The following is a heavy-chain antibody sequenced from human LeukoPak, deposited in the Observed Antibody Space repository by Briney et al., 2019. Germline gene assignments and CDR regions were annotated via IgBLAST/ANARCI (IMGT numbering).Heavy chain of an antibody. Sequence: ASVKVSCKASGYTFTGYYMHWVRQAPGQGLEWMGWINPNSGGTNYAQKFRGRVTMTRGTSISTAYMELSRLRSDDTAVYYCAREGLYDFWSGYPLGYWGQGTLVTVSS. J-gene: IGHJ4*02. CDR3: AREGLYDFWSGYPLGY. D-gene: IGHD3-3*01. CDR2: INPNSGGT. V-gene: IGHV1-2*02. CDR1: GYTFTGYY.